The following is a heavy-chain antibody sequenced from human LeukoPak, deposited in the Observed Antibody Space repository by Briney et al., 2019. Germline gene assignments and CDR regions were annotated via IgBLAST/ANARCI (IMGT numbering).Heavy chain of an antibody. CDR1: GGSISSSSYY. CDR3: ARIIVGATTSWFDP. J-gene: IGHJ5*02. D-gene: IGHD1-26*01. Sequence: NPSETLSLTCTVSGGSISSSSYYWSWIRQPPGKGLEWIGYIYYSGSTNYNPSLKSRVTISVDTSKNQFSLKLSSVTAADTAVYYCARIIVGATTSWFDPWGQGTLVTVSS. CDR2: IYYSGST. V-gene: IGHV4-61*05.